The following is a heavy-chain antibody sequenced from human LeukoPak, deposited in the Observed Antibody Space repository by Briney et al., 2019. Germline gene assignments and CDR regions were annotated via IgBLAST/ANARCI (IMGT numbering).Heavy chain of an antibody. CDR1: GYTFTSYG. CDR3: ARVGDIVVVPADPPDY. D-gene: IGHD2-2*01. Sequence: ASVKVSCKASGYTFTSYGISWVRQAPRQGLEWMGWISAYNGNTNYAQKLQGRVTMTTDTSTSTAYMELRSLRSDDTAVYYCARVGDIVVVPADPPDYWGQGTLVTVSS. CDR2: ISAYNGNT. J-gene: IGHJ4*02. V-gene: IGHV1-18*01.